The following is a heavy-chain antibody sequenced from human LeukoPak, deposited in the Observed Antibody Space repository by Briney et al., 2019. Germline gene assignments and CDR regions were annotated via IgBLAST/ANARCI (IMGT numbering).Heavy chain of an antibody. Sequence: PSETLSLTCTVSGGSISSSSYYWGWIRQPPGKGLEWIGSIYYSGSTYYNPSLKSRVTISVDTSENQFSLKVSSVTAADTAVYYCASLTTADAFDIWGQGTMVTVSS. J-gene: IGHJ3*02. V-gene: IGHV4-39*07. CDR3: ASLTTADAFDI. D-gene: IGHD3-22*01. CDR2: IYYSGST. CDR1: GGSISSSSYY.